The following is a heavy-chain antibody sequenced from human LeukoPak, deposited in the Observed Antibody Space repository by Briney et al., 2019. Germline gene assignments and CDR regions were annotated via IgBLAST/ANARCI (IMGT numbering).Heavy chain of an antibody. CDR1: GGSISSSSYY. J-gene: IGHJ6*03. CDR3: ARDGSYSRAFYYYYMDV. V-gene: IGHV4-39*02. CDR2: IYYSGST. Sequence: SETLSLTCTVSGGSISSSSYYWGWIRQPPGKGLEWIGSIYYSGSTYYNPSLKSRVTISVDTSKNQFSLKLSSVTAADTAVYYRARDGSYSRAFYYYYMDVWGKGTTVTVSS. D-gene: IGHD1-26*01.